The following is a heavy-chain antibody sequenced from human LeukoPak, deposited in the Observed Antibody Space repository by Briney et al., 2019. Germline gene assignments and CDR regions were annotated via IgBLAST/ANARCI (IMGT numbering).Heavy chain of an antibody. CDR2: INPNSGGT. J-gene: IGHJ3*02. CDR3: ATAYPLIYPTDYGDDAFDI. Sequence: GGSLRLSCAASGFTFSSYGMHWVRQAPGQGLEWMGWINPNSGGTNYAQKFQGRVTMTEDTSTDTAYMELSSLRSEDTAVYYCATAYPLIYPTDYGDDAFDIWGQGTMVTVSS. CDR1: GFTFSSYG. D-gene: IGHD4-17*01. V-gene: IGHV1-2*02.